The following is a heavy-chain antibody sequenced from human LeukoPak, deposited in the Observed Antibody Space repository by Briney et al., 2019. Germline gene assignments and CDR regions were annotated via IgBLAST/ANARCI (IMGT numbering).Heavy chain of an antibody. J-gene: IGHJ4*02. V-gene: IGHV3-48*03. CDR1: GFTFSSYE. Sequence: GGSLRLSCAASGFTFSSYEMNWVRQAPGKGLEWVSYISSSGSTIYYADSVKGRFTISRDNSKNTLYLQMNSLRAEDTAVYYCARGMTTVTTAVDYWGQGTLVTVSS. D-gene: IGHD4-17*01. CDR3: ARGMTTVTTAVDY. CDR2: ISSSGSTI.